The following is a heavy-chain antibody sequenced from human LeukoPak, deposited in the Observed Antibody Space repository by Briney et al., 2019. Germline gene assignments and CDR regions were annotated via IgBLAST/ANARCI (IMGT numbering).Heavy chain of an antibody. J-gene: IGHJ4*02. CDR3: ARDIATAGSYYFDY. CDR2: IKQDGSDK. V-gene: IGHV3-7*01. D-gene: IGHD6-13*01. Sequence: QPGGSLRLSCAASGFTLSAYWMSWVGQAPGKGLEWEANIKQDGSDKYYVDSVKGRFTISRDNSKNTLYLQMNSLRAEDTAVYYCARDIATAGSYYFDYWGEGTLVTVSS. CDR1: GFTLSAYW.